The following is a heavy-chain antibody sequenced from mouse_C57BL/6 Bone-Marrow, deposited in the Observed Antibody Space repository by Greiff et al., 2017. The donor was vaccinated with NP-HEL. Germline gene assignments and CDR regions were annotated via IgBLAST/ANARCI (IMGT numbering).Heavy chain of an antibody. CDR1: GYTFTSYW. J-gene: IGHJ3*01. CDR2: INPSNGGT. CDR3: ARGRLGTWFAY. D-gene: IGHD4-1*01. Sequence: QVQLQQSGTELVKPGASVKLSCKASGYTFTSYWMHWVKQRPGQGLEWIGNINPSNGGTNYNEKFKSKATLTVDKSSNTAYMQLSSLTSDDSAVYYCARGRLGTWFAYWGQGTRVTVSA. V-gene: IGHV1-53*01.